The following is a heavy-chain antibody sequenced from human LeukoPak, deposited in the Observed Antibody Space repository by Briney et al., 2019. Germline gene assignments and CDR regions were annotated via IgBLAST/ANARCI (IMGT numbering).Heavy chain of an antibody. J-gene: IGHJ4*02. CDR2: ISGSGGST. CDR1: GFTFSSYA. Sequence: GSLRLSCAASGFTFSSYAMSWVRQAPGKGLEWVSAISGSGGSTYYADSVKGRFTISRDNSKNTLYLQMNSLRAEDTAVYYCAKDPRYLTVLVATYFDYWGQGTLVTVSS. V-gene: IGHV3-23*01. D-gene: IGHD5-12*01. CDR3: AKDPRYLTVLVATYFDY.